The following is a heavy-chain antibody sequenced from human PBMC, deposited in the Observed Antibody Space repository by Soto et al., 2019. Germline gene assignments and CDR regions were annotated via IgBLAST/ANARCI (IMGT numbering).Heavy chain of an antibody. V-gene: IGHV4-31*03. J-gene: IGHJ4*02. Sequence: PSETLSLTCTVSGGSISSGGYYWSWIRQHPGKGLEWIGYIYYSGSTYYNPSLKSRVTISVDTSKNQFSLKLSSVTAADTAVYYCAIRASYYDSSGYFDYWGQGTLVTVS. CDR1: GGSISSGGYY. CDR2: IYYSGST. D-gene: IGHD3-22*01. CDR3: AIRASYYDSSGYFDY.